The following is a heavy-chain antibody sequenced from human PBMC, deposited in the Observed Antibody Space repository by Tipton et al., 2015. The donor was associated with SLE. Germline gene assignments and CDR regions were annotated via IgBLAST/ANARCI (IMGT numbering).Heavy chain of an antibody. CDR1: GGSISSSSYY. CDR3: ARVGGVGATRYYYYMDV. J-gene: IGHJ6*03. Sequence: TLSLTCTVSGGSISSSSYYWGWIRQPPGKGLEWIGSIYYSGSTYYNPSLKSRVTISVDTSKNQFSLKLSSVTAADTAVYYCARVGGVGATRYYYYMDVWGKGTTVTVSS. CDR2: IYYSGST. D-gene: IGHD1-26*01. V-gene: IGHV4-39*07.